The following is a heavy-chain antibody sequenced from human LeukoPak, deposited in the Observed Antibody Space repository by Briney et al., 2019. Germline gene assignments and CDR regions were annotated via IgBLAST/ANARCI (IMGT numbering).Heavy chain of an antibody. CDR1: GFTFSSYA. CDR3: ATRIFRGAFDI. D-gene: IGHD3-9*01. Sequence: GRSLRLSCAASGFTFSSYAMLWVRQAPGKGLEWVAVISYDGSNKYYADSVKGRFTISRDNSKNTLYLQMNSLRAEDTAVYYCATRIFRGAFDIWGQGTMVTVSS. J-gene: IGHJ3*02. V-gene: IGHV3-30*04. CDR2: ISYDGSNK.